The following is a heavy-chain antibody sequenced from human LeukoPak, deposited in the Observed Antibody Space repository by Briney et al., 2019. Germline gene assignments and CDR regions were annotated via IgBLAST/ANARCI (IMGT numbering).Heavy chain of an antibody. V-gene: IGHV1-46*01. D-gene: IGHD3-10*01. CDR3: ARVRVTMVRGSATGGWFDP. Sequence: ASVKVSCKASGYTFTSYYMHWVRQAPGQGLEWMGITNPSRGSTSYAQKFQGRVTMTRDTSTSTVYMELSSLRSEDTAVYYCARVRVTMVRGSATGGWFDPWGQGTLVTVSS. J-gene: IGHJ5*02. CDR1: GYTFTSYY. CDR2: TNPSRGST.